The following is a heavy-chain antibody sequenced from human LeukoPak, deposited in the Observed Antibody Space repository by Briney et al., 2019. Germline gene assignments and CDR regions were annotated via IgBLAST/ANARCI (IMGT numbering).Heavy chain of an antibody. V-gene: IGHV4-59*01. D-gene: IGHD5-18*01. CDR3: ARGAYSYGYGY. CDR1: GGSISSYY. Sequence: SETLSLTCTVSGGSISSYYWSWIRQPPGKGLEWIGYIYYSGSTNCNPSLKSRVTISVDTSKNQFSLKLSSVTAADTAVYYCARGAYSYGYGYWGQGTLVTVSS. CDR2: IYYSGST. J-gene: IGHJ4*02.